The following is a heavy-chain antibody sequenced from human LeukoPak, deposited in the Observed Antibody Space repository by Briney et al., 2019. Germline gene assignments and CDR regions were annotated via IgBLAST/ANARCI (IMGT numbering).Heavy chain of an antibody. J-gene: IGHJ4*02. V-gene: IGHV1-46*01. D-gene: IGHD4-17*01. CDR2: INPSGGST. CDR3: ARAIGLYGADGY. CDR1: GYTSTSYY. Sequence: VASVKVSCKASGYTSTSYYMHWVRQAPGQGLEWMGIINPSGGSTSYAQKFQGRVTMTRDTSTSTVYMELSSLRSEDTAVYYCARAIGLYGADGYWGQGTLVTVSS.